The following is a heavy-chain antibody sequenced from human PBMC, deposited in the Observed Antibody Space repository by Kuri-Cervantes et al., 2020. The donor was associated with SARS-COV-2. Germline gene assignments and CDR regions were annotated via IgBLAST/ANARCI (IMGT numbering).Heavy chain of an antibody. D-gene: IGHD6-13*01. J-gene: IGHJ4*02. Sequence: LSLTCAASGFTFSSYWMSWVRQAPGKGLEWVSAICGSGGSTYYADSVRGRFTASRDNSKNTLFLQLNSLRVGDTAVYYCAKDAPQQLVLGKTHIDYWGQGTLVTVSS. CDR2: ICGSGGST. CDR3: AKDAPQQLVLGKTHIDY. V-gene: IGHV3-23*01. CDR1: GFTFSSYW.